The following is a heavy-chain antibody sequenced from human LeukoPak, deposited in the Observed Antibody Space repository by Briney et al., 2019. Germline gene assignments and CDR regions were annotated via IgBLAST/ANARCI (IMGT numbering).Heavy chain of an antibody. J-gene: IGHJ5*02. CDR2: IYSSGST. CDR1: GGSISSYY. D-gene: IGHD3-10*01. V-gene: IGHV4-59*01. CDR3: ARADPNASGYFYRFNWFDP. Sequence: SETLSLTCTVSGGSISSYYWNWVRQPPGKGLEWIGNIYSSGSTDYNPSLKSRVTISLDTSKFQFSLMLNSVTAADTAVYYCARADPNASGYFYRFNWFDPWGQGTLVTVSS.